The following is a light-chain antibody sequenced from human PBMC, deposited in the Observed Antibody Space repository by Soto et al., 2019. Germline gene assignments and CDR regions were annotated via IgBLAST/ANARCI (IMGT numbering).Light chain of an antibody. CDR2: DVS. J-gene: IGLJ2*01. CDR1: SSDVGGYNY. CDR3: SSYTTRGSLV. V-gene: IGLV2-14*01. Sequence: QAVLTQPASVSGSPGQSITISCTGTSSDVGGYNYVSWYQQHPGKAPKLMIYDVSNRPSGVSNRFSGSKSGNTASLTISGLQAEDEADYYCSSYTTRGSLVFGGGTQLTVL.